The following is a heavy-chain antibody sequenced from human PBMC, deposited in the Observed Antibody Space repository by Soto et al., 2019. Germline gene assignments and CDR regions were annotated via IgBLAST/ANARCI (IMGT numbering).Heavy chain of an antibody. CDR2: IWYDGSNK. D-gene: IGHD6-13*01. CDR3: ARVRIAAAGLSDY. Sequence: LRLSCAASGFTFSSYGMHWVRQAPGKGLEWVAVIWYDGSNKYYADSVKGRFTISRDNSKNTLYLQMNSLRAEDTAVYYCARVRIAAAGLSDYWGQGTLVTVSS. V-gene: IGHV3-33*01. CDR1: GFTFSSYG. J-gene: IGHJ4*02.